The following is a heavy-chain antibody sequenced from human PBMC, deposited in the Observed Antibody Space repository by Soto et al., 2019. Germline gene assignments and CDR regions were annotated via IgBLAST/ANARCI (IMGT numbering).Heavy chain of an antibody. V-gene: IGHV3-23*01. J-gene: IGHJ4*02. Sequence: EVQLLESGGGLVQPGGSLRLSCAASGFTFSNYAMSWVRQTPGKGLEWVSTISGGGGNTYYPDSVKGRFTISRDNSKETVYLQMNSLRAEATAIYYCAKERLGRGADFWGQGALVTVTS. CDR1: GFTFSNYA. CDR2: ISGGGGNT. CDR3: AKERLGRGADF.